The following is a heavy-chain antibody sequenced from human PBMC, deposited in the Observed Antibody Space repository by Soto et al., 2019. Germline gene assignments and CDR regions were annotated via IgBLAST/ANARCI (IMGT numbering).Heavy chain of an antibody. J-gene: IGHJ4*02. V-gene: IGHV5-51*01. CDR3: ARKFAPEFFDS. Sequence: GESLKTSCKGSGYSFTSYWIGWVRQMPGKGLEWVGLIYPGDSDSKYSPAFQGQVTISADKSINTAYMQWSRLKASDPAMYYCARKFAPEFFDSWGQGTLVTVSS. CDR2: IYPGDSDS. CDR1: GYSFTSYW. D-gene: IGHD3-10*01.